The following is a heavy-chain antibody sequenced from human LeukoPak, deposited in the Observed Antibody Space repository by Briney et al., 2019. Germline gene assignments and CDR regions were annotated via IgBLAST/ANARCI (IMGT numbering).Heavy chain of an antibody. CDR1: GFTFGDYA. Sequence: GGSLRFSCTASGFTFGDYAMSWVRQAPGKGLEWVGFIRNKAYGGATDHAASVKGRFTISRDDSKSIAYLQMNSLKTEDTAVYYCTRGVYYFDYWGQGTLVTVSS. V-gene: IGHV3-49*04. CDR3: TRGVYYFDY. CDR2: IRNKAYGGAT. J-gene: IGHJ4*02.